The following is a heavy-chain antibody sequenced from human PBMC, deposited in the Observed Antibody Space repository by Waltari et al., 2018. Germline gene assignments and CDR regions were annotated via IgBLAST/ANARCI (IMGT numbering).Heavy chain of an antibody. CDR2: IYHSGST. D-gene: IGHD3-3*01. J-gene: IGHJ3*02. CDR1: GYSIRSGYY. Sequence: QVQLQESGPGLVKPSETLSLTCAVSGYSIRSGYYLGWIRKPPRTGLEWIGSIYHSGSTYYNPSLKSRVTISVDTSKNQFSLKLSSVTAADTAVYYCARRITIFGVVSPHDAFDIWGQGTMVTVSS. CDR3: ARRITIFGVVSPHDAFDI. V-gene: IGHV4-38-2*01.